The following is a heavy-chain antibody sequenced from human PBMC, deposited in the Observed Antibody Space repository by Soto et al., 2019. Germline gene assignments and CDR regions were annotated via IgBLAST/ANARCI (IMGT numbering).Heavy chain of an antibody. V-gene: IGHV4-34*01. Sequence: SETLSLTCAVYGGSFSGYYWSWIRQPPGQGVEWIGEINHSGSTNYNPSLKSRVTISVDTSKNQFSLKLSSVTAADTAVYYCARVGFNWNDDYYGMDVWGQGTTVTVSS. J-gene: IGHJ6*02. CDR1: GGSFSGYY. CDR2: INHSGST. D-gene: IGHD1-20*01. CDR3: ARVGFNWNDDYYGMDV.